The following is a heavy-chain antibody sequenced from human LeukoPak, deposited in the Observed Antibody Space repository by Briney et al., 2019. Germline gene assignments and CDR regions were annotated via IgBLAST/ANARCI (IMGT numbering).Heavy chain of an antibody. D-gene: IGHD2-2*01. CDR3: ARDDCSSTSCDNYFDY. Sequence: GGSLRLSCAASGFTFSSYSMNWVRQAPGKGLEWVSSISSSSSYIYYADSVKGRFTISRDNAKNSLYLQMNSLRAEDTAVYYCARDDCSSTSCDNYFDYWGQGTLVTVSS. J-gene: IGHJ4*02. CDR1: GFTFSSYS. V-gene: IGHV3-21*01. CDR2: ISSSSSYI.